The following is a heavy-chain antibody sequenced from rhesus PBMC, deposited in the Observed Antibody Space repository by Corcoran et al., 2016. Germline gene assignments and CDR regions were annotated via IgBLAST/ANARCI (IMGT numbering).Heavy chain of an antibody. V-gene: IGHV4-173*01. Sequence: QLQLQESGPGLVKPSETLSLTCAVSGGSIRSNYWSWIRQPPGKGLEWIGRISGSGGITDYNPSLKSRVNISTDTSKNQFSLKLSSVTAADTAVYYCAGDRGSWNVWVYVDYWDQGVLVTVSS. CDR1: GGSIRSNY. J-gene: IGHJ4*01. CDR2: ISGSGGIT. CDR3: AGDRGSWNVWVYVDY. D-gene: IGHD6-25*01.